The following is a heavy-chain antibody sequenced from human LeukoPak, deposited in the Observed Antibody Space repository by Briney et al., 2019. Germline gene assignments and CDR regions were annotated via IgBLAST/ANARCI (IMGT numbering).Heavy chain of an antibody. CDR2: TNLHGSTL. J-gene: IGHJ4*02. CDR3: ASAYTYVRLGDH. CDR1: GLDFSNYW. V-gene: IGHV3-74*01. Sequence: GGSLRLSCAVSGLDFSNYWMHWARQAPGKGLVWVARTNLHGSTLDYADSVKGRFTISRDNVKNTLFLQMNSLRVEDTAVYYCASAYTYVRLGDHWGQGTLVTVSS. D-gene: IGHD3-16*01.